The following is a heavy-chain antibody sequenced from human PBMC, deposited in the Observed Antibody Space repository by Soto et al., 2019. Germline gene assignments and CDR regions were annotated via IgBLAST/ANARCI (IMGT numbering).Heavy chain of an antibody. D-gene: IGHD6-19*01. CDR3: AMLGGWSGGSSGMDV. CDR1: GLIFSDYH. J-gene: IGHJ6*02. CDR2: IRRKANSYTT. V-gene: IGHV3-72*01. Sequence: EVQLVESGGGLVQPGGSLRLSCAASGLIFSDYHMDWVRQAPGKGLEWVGGIRRKANSYTTEYAASVKCRFTISRDDSKNSLYLQMNSLKSEDTAVYYCAMLGGWSGGSSGMDVWGQGTMVTVSS.